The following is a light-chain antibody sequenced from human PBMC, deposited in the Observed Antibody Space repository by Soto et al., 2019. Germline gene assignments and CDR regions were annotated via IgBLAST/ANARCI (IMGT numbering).Light chain of an antibody. CDR3: QQYDSIPFT. Sequence: DVQMTQSPSSLSASVGDRVTITCRASQGITNYLAWYQQKPGKDPVPLIYDASKLESGVPSRFSGSESGTEFTEFTLTINGLQPDDFATYFCQQYDSIPFTFGGGTKVDIK. CDR1: QGITNY. V-gene: IGKV1-16*01. CDR2: DAS. J-gene: IGKJ4*01.